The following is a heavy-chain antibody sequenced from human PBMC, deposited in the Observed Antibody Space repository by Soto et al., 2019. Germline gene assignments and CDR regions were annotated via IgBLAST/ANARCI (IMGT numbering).Heavy chain of an antibody. V-gene: IGHV1-2*02. CDR3: ARSPPRIAARAYYFDY. Sequence: ASVKRSCKGSGYTFTGYYMDWVRQAPGQGLEWMGWINPNSGGTNYAQKFQGRVTMTRDTSISTAYMELSRLRSDDTAVYYCARSPPRIAARAYYFDYWGQGTLVTVSS. D-gene: IGHD6-6*01. CDR2: INPNSGGT. CDR1: GYTFTGYY. J-gene: IGHJ4*02.